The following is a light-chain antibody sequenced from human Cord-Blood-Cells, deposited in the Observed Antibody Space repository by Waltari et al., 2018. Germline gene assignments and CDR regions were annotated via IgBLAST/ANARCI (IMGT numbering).Light chain of an antibody. CDR1: SSNIGARYD. CDR2: GNS. J-gene: IGLJ3*02. Sequence: QSVLTQPPSVSGAPGQRVTISCPGSSSNIGARYDVHWYQQLPGTAPKLLIYGNSNRPSGVPDRFSGSKSGTSASLAITGLQAEDEADYYCQSYDSSLSGSVFGGGTKLTVL. V-gene: IGLV1-40*01. CDR3: QSYDSSLSGSV.